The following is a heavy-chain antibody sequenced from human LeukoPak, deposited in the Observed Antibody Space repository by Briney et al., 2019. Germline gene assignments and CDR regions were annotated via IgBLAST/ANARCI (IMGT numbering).Heavy chain of an antibody. D-gene: IGHD3-10*01. V-gene: IGHV3-23*01. J-gene: IGHJ4*02. CDR2: ISGSGGST. CDR1: GFTFSSFA. Sequence: GGSLRLSCAASGFTFSSFAMSWVRQAPGKGLEWVSAISGSGGSTYYADSVKGRFTISRDNSKNTLYLQMNSLRAEDTAVYYCAKDSPPYRGSGSYFDYWGQGTLVTVSS. CDR3: AKDSPPYRGSGSYFDY.